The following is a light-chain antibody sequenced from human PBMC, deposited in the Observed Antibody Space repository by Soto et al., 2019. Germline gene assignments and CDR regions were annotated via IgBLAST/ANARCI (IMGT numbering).Light chain of an antibody. CDR2: AAS. V-gene: IGKV1-39*01. CDR1: QSISSY. J-gene: IGKJ1*01. Sequence: DIQMTQSPSSLSASVGGRVTITCRASQSISSYLNWYQQKPGKVPKLLIYAASSLQSGVPSRFSGSGSGTDFTLTISSLQPEDFATYYCQQSYSTPRTLGQGTKVHIK. CDR3: QQSYSTPRT.